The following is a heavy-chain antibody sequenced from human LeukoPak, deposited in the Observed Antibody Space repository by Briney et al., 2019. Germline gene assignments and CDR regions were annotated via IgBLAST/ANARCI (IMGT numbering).Heavy chain of an antibody. CDR1: GYTFTSYD. Sequence: ASVKVSCKASGYTFTSYDINWVRQAPGQGLEWMGWMNPNSGGTNYAQKFQGRVTMTRDTSISTAYMELSRLRSDDTAVYYCARGGGDLEPYAFDIWGQGTMVTVSS. V-gene: IGHV1-2*02. J-gene: IGHJ3*02. D-gene: IGHD1-1*01. CDR2: MNPNSGGT. CDR3: ARGGGDLEPYAFDI.